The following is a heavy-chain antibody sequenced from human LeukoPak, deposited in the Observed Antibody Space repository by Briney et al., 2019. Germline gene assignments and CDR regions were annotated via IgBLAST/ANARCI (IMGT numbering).Heavy chain of an antibody. Sequence: QPGGSLRLSCAASGFTFSSYAMHWVRQAPGKGLECVSAISSNGGSIYYANSVKGRFTISRDNSKNTLYLQMGSLRAEDMAVYYCARAPITIFGVVKYYFDYWGQGTLVTVSS. CDR2: ISSNGGSI. D-gene: IGHD3-3*01. CDR3: ARAPITIFGVVKYYFDY. V-gene: IGHV3-64*01. J-gene: IGHJ4*02. CDR1: GFTFSSYA.